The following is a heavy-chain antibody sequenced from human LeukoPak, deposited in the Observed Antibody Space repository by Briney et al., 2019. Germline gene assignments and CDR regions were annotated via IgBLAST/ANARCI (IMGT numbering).Heavy chain of an antibody. Sequence: PGGSLRLSCAASGFTFSNYEMNWVRQAPGKGLEWVSYISGSGSTIYYADSVKGRFTISRDNAKNSLYLQMNSLRVEDTAVYYCARDRGYCSSTSCYGNAFDIWGQGTMVTVSS. CDR2: ISGSGSTI. CDR3: ARDRGYCSSTSCYGNAFDI. D-gene: IGHD2-2*01. CDR1: GFTFSNYE. V-gene: IGHV3-48*03. J-gene: IGHJ3*02.